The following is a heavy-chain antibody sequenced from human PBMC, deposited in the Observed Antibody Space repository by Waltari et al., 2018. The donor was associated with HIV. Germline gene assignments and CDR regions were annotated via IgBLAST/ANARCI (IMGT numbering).Heavy chain of an antibody. CDR1: GGSIRSYY. D-gene: IGHD3-16*01. V-gene: IGHV4-59*01. CDR3: ARGVLMHFQH. Sequence: QVQLQESGPGLVKPSETLSLTCTVSGGSIRSYYWSWIRQPPGKGLEWIGYIYYSGSTNYNPSLKSRVTISVDTSKNQFSLKLSSVTAADTAVYYCARGVLMHFQHWGQGTLVTVSS. J-gene: IGHJ1*01. CDR2: IYYSGST.